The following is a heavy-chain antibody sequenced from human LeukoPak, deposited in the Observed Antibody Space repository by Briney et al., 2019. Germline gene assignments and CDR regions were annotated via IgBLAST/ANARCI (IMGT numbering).Heavy chain of an antibody. D-gene: IGHD3-3*01. CDR1: GFTFSSYA. Sequence: GGSLRLSCAASGFTFSSYAMSWARQAPGKGLEWVSAISGSGGSTYYADSVKGRFTISRDNSKNTLYLQMNSLRAEDTAVYYCAKDRGIFGVVPFDYWGQGTLVTVSS. J-gene: IGHJ4*02. CDR2: ISGSGGST. V-gene: IGHV3-23*01. CDR3: AKDRGIFGVVPFDY.